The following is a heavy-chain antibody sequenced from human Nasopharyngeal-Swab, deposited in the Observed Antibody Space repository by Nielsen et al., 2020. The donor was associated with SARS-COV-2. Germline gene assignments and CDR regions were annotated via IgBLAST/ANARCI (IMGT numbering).Heavy chain of an antibody. J-gene: IGHJ4*02. CDR3: ARGLRWVAVVRWELLSGFDY. Sequence: WIRQPPGKGLEWIGEINHSGSTNYNPSLKSRVTISVDTSKNQFSLKLSSVTAADTAVYYCARGLRWVAVVRWELLSGFDYWGQGTRVTVSS. V-gene: IGHV4-34*01. D-gene: IGHD1-26*01. CDR2: INHSGST.